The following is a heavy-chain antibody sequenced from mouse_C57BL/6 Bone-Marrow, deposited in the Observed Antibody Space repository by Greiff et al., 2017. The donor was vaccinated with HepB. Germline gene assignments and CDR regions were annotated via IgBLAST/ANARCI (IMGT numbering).Heavy chain of an antibody. CDR1: GFTFSSYA. Sequence: EVQLQQSGGGLVKPGGSLKLSCAASGFTFSSYAMSWVRQTPEKRMEWVATISDGGSYTYYPDNVQGRFTISRDHAKNNLYLQLSHLKSEDTAMYYCARDRDCGFDYWGQGTTLTVSS. CDR3: ARDRDCGFDY. D-gene: IGHD3-1*01. V-gene: IGHV5-4*01. J-gene: IGHJ2*01. CDR2: ISDGGSYT.